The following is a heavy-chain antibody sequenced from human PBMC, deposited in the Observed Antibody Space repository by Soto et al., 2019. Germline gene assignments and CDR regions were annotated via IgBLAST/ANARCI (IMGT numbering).Heavy chain of an antibody. J-gene: IGHJ4*02. D-gene: IGHD5-12*01. CDR1: GYTFTGYY. CDR3: ARERGGYSDY. V-gene: IGHV1-8*02. Sequence: ASVKVSCKASGYTFTGYYMHWVRQATGQGLEWMGWMNPNSGNTGYAQKFQGRVTMTRNTSISTAYMELSSLRSEDTAVYYCARERGGYSDYWGQGTLVTVSS. CDR2: MNPNSGNT.